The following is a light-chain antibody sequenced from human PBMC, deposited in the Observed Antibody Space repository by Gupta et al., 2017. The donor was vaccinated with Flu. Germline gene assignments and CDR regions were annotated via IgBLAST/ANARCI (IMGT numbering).Light chain of an antibody. Sequence: SYVLTQPPSVSVAPGQTARITCGGNSIATKSVHWCQQKPGQAPVLVVSDDSDRPSGIPERFSGSNSGNTATLTISRVEAGDEADYYCQVWDNEQPVFGGGTKLTVL. CDR3: QVWDNEQPV. CDR1: SIATKS. V-gene: IGLV3-21*02. CDR2: DDS. J-gene: IGLJ2*01.